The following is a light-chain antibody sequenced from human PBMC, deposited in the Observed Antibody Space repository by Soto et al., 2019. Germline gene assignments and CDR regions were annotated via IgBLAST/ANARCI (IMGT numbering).Light chain of an antibody. V-gene: IGLV2-23*01. CDR3: CSYAGSSTLV. CDR2: EGS. J-gene: IGLJ2*01. CDR1: SSYVGSYNL. Sequence: QSLLTQPASVSASPGQSITISCTGTSSYVGSYNLVSWYQQHPGKAPKLMIYEGSKRPSGVSNRFSGSKSGNTASLTISGLQAEDEADYYCCSYAGSSTLVFGGGSKVTVL.